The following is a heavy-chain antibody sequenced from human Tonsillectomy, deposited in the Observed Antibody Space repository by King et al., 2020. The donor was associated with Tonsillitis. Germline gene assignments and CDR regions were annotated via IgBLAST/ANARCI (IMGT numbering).Heavy chain of an antibody. CDR1: GFTFSSYG. V-gene: IGHV3-33*08. Sequence: QLVQSGGGVVQPGRSLRLSCAASGFTFSSYGIHWVRQAPGKGLEWVSVIWFDGSSKYYADSVKGRFTISRDNSKNTVYLQMNSLRADDTAVYYCASASSGWRPPFYYWGQGTLVTVSS. J-gene: IGHJ4*02. D-gene: IGHD6-19*01. CDR3: ASASSGWRPPFYY. CDR2: IWFDGSSK.